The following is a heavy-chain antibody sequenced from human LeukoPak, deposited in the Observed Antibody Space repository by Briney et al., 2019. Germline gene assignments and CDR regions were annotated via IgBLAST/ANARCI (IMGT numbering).Heavy chain of an antibody. CDR1: GFTFSSYA. J-gene: IGHJ4*02. CDR3: AKETSSSFDY. V-gene: IGHV3-23*01. Sequence: GGSLRLSCAASGFTFSSYAMNWVRQAPGKGLEWVSGMSNSGGSTYYADSMKGRFTISRDNSKNTLYLQMNSLRAEDTAVYYCAKETSSSFDYWGQGTLVTVSS. D-gene: IGHD6-6*01. CDR2: MSNSGGST.